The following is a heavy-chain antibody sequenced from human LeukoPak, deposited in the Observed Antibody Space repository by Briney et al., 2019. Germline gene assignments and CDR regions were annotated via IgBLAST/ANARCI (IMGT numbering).Heavy chain of an antibody. J-gene: IGHJ4*02. Sequence: ASVKVSCKASGYTFTSYAMNWVRQAPGQGLEWMGWINTNTGNPTYAQGFTGRFVFSLDTSVSTAYLQISSLKAEDTAVYYCAQGGYCSGGSRYFFPDWGQGTLVTVSS. CDR3: AQGGYCSGGSRYFFPD. V-gene: IGHV7-4-1*02. CDR1: GYTFTSYA. D-gene: IGHD2-15*01. CDR2: INTNTGNP.